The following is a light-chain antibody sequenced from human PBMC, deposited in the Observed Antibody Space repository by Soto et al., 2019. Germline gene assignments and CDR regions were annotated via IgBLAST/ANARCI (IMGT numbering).Light chain of an antibody. J-gene: IGLJ2*01. CDR1: SSDVGGYNY. V-gene: IGLV2-14*03. Sequence: QSALTQPASVSASPGQSITISCTGTSSDVGGYNYVCWYQQHPGKAPKLMIYDVTYRPSGVSDRFSASKSGNTASLTISGLRAEDEADYYCSSYSRTNTLVFGGGTKVTVL. CDR2: DVT. CDR3: SSYSRTNTLV.